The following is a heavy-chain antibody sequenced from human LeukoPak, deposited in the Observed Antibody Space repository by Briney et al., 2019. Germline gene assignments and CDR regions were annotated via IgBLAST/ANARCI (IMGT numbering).Heavy chain of an antibody. D-gene: IGHD2-15*01. CDR2: TSGSGGST. CDR3: AKNGGSQCYSHLDY. V-gene: IGHV3-23*01. Sequence: GGSLRLSCAASGFTFSSYGMTWVRQAPGKGLEWVSGTSGSGGSTYYANSVKGRFTISRDNSKNTLYLEMNSLRAEDTAVYYCAKNGGSQCYSHLDYWGRGSLVTVSS. CDR1: GFTFSSYG. J-gene: IGHJ4*02.